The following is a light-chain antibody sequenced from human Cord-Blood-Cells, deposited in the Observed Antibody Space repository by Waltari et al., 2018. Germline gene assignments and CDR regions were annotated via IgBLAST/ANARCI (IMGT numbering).Light chain of an antibody. J-gene: IGKJ2*01. CDR1: QSISSY. CDR3: QQSYSTPRT. Sequence: DIQMTQSPSSLSASVGDRVTITCRASQSISSYLNWYQQKPGQSPTLLIYAASSLQSGVPSRCSGSRSGTEFTFSISSLQREDFATYYCQQSYSTPRTFGQGTKLEIK. CDR2: AAS. V-gene: IGKV1-39*01.